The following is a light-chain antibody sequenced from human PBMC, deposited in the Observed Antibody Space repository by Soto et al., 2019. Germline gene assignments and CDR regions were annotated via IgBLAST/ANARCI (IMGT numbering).Light chain of an antibody. CDR2: AAS. CDR3: QQSYSSPRN. V-gene: IGKV1-39*01. Sequence: DIQMTQSPSSLSASVGDRVTITCRASQSISSYLNWYQQKQGKAPNLLIYAASSLQSGVPSRFSGSGSGTDFTLTISSLQPEDFATYYCQQSYSSPRNFGGGTKVEIK. J-gene: IGKJ4*01. CDR1: QSISSY.